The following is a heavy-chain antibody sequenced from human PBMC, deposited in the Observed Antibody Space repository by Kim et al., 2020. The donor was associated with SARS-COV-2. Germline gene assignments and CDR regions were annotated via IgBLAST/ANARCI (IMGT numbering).Heavy chain of an antibody. CDR2: IYYSGST. CDR3: ARMGIGCCCSTRCQKAFD. Sequence: SETLSLTCTVYGGSISSYYWSWIRQPPGKGLEWIGYIYYSGSTNYNPSLKSRVTISVDTSKNQFSLKLSSVTAADTAVYYCARMGIGCCCSTRCQKAFD. D-gene: IGHD2-2*03. J-gene: IGHJ4*01. CDR1: GGSISSYY. V-gene: IGHV4-59*01.